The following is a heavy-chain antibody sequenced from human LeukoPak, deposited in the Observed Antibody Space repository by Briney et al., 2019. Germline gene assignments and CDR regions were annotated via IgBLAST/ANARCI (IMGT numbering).Heavy chain of an antibody. CDR2: INPNSGGT. J-gene: IGHJ5*02. CDR1: GYTFTGYY. Sequence: GASVKVSCKASGYTFTGYYMHWVRQAPGQGLEWMGWINPNSGGTNYAQKFQGRVTMTRDTSISTAYMELSRLRSDDTAVYYCARWAGDYGDYENWFDPWGQGTLVTVSS. V-gene: IGHV1-2*02. CDR3: ARWAGDYGDYENWFDP. D-gene: IGHD4-17*01.